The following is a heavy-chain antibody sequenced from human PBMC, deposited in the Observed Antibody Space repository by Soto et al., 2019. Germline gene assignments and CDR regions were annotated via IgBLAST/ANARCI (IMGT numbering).Heavy chain of an antibody. CDR3: ARVSSYNDAFDI. D-gene: IGHD1-20*01. J-gene: IGHJ3*02. Sequence: GGSLRLSCAASGFPFSSYSMNWVRQAPGKGLEWVSSISSSSSYIYYADSVKGRFTISRDNAKNSLYLQMNSLRAEDTAVYYCARVSSYNDAFDIWGQGTMVTVSS. CDR2: ISSSSSYI. V-gene: IGHV3-21*01. CDR1: GFPFSSYS.